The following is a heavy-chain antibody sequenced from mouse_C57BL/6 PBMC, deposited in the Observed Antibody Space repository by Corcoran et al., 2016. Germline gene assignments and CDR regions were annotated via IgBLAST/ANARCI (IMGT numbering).Heavy chain of an antibody. Sequence: QVQLQQSGPELVKPGASVKISCMASGYSFTSYYIHWVKQRPGQGLEWIGWIYPGSGNTKYNEKFKGKATLTADTSSSTAYMQLSSLTSEDSAVYYCARFYYAMDYWGQGTSVTVAS. CDR2: IYPGSGNT. J-gene: IGHJ4*01. V-gene: IGHV1-66*01. CDR3: ARFYYAMDY. CDR1: GYSFTSYY.